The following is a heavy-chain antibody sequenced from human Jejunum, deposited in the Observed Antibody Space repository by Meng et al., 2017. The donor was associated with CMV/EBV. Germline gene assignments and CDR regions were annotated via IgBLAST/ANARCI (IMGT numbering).Heavy chain of an antibody. V-gene: IGHV3-64*02. J-gene: IGHJ4*02. CDR3: ARAYSHAYDY. D-gene: IGHD5-18*01. CDR1: GLPFSSYG. CDR2: ISNNGGST. Sequence: LSFSASGLPFSSYGMHWVRQAPGKGLEYVSAISNNGGSTYYADSVKGRFTISRDNSKNTLYLQMGSLKTEDMAVYYCARAYSHAYDYWGQGTLVTVSS.